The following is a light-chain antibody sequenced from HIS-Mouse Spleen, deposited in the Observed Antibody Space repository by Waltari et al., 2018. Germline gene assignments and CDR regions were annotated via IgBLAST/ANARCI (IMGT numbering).Light chain of an antibody. CDR1: KSVLYSSNNKNY. CDR2: WAS. V-gene: IGKV4-1*01. CDR3: QQYYSTPPT. Sequence: DIVMTQSPDSLAVPLGERATINCKSSKSVLYSSNNKNYLAWYQQKPGQPPKLLIYWASTRESGVPDRFSGSGSGTDFTLTISSLQAEDVAVYYCQQYYSTPPTFGQGTKVEIK. J-gene: IGKJ1*01.